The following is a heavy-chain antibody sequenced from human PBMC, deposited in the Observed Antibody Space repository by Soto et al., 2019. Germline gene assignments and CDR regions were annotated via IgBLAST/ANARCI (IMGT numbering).Heavy chain of an antibody. V-gene: IGHV1-18*04. J-gene: IGHJ5*02. CDR2: ISSLNGNT. CDR3: ARGTVTSGRWFGP. D-gene: IGHD4-17*01. Sequence: QVHLVQSETEVKEPGASVTVSCKTSDSTFTGYTINWVRQAPGQGLEWLGWISSLNGNTNYARKYQGRLTMPTTTSATTAYMELRSLRSDDTAVYFCARGTVTSGRWFGPWGQGTLVTVSS. CDR1: DSTFTGYT.